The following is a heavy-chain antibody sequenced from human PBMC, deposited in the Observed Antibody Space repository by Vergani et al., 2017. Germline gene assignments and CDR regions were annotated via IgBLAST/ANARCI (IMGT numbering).Heavy chain of an antibody. J-gene: IGHJ4*02. CDR2: IKSKTDGGTT. V-gene: IGHV3-15*01. CDR3: ARDGWDYDFWSDYGY. CDR1: GFTFSNAW. Sequence: EVQLVESGGGLVKPGGSLRLSCAASGFTFSNAWMSWVRQAPGKGLEWVGRIKSKTDGGTTDYAAPVKGRFTISRDDSKNTLYLQMNSLRAEDTAVYYCARDGWDYDFWSDYGYWGQGTLVTVSS. D-gene: IGHD3-3*01.